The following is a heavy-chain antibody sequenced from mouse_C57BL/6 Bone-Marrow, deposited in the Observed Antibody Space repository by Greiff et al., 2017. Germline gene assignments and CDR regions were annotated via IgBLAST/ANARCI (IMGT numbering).Heavy chain of an antibody. CDR2: IYPRSGNT. V-gene: IGHV1-81*01. J-gene: IGHJ3*01. CDR1: GYTFTSYG. Sequence: VQLQQSGAELARPGASVKLSCKASGYTFTSYGISWVKQRTGQGLEWIGEIYPRSGNTYYNEKFKGKATLTADKSSSTAYMELRSLTSEDSAVYFCARKKNLLSKPFFAYWGQGTLVTVSA. CDR3: ARKKNLLSKPFFAY. D-gene: IGHD2-1*01.